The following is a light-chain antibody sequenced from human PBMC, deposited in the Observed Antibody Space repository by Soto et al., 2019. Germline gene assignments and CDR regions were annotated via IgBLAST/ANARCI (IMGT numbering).Light chain of an antibody. CDR2: YDS. J-gene: IGLJ2*01. CDR1: NIGIKS. Sequence: SYELTQPPSVSVAPGKTARITCGGNNIGIKSVHWYQQKPGQAPVLVIYYDSDRPSGIPERFSGSTSGNTATLTISRVEAGDEDDYYCQVWDSSSDHPVVFGGGTKLTVL. CDR3: QVWDSSSDHPVV. V-gene: IGLV3-21*04.